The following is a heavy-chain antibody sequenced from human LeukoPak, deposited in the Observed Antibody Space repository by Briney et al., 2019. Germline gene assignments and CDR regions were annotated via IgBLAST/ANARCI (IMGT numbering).Heavy chain of an antibody. CDR3: ARGMFDYYDSSGYHFDY. J-gene: IGHJ4*02. Sequence: ASVKVSCKASGGTFSSYAISWVRQAPGQGLEWMGRIIPILGIANYAQKFQGRVTITADKSTSTAYMELSSLRSDDTAMYYCARGMFDYYDSSGYHFDYWGQGTLVTVSS. V-gene: IGHV1-69*04. CDR2: IIPILGIA. D-gene: IGHD3-22*01. CDR1: GGTFSSYA.